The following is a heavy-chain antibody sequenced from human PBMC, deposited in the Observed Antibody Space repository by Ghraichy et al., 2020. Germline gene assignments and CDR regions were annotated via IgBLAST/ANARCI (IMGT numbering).Heavy chain of an antibody. D-gene: IGHD3-3*01. Sequence: SETLSLTCTVSGGPINIYHWSWVRQPPGKGLEWIGYIFNTGSTDYNPSLTSRVTMSLDKSKNQFSLKLSSVTAADTAVYYCARGLLDFPDWGQGTLVTISS. CDR3: ARGLLDFPD. V-gene: IGHV4-59*01. CDR1: GGPINIYH. J-gene: IGHJ1*01. CDR2: IFNTGST.